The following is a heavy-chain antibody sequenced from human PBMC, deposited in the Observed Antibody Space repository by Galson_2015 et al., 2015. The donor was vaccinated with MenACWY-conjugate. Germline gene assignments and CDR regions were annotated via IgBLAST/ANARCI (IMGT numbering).Heavy chain of an antibody. Sequence: SLRLSCAASGSTSSIYDMTWVRQAPGKGLDWVSSIGASGAGRDTYYAGSVKGRFTVSRDNSKNMLYLQMSTLRVEDTAVYFCAKGWRNLDVWGKGTTVTVSS. CDR2: IGASGAGRDT. CDR3: AKGWRNLDV. CDR1: GSTSSIYD. V-gene: IGHV3-23*01. J-gene: IGHJ6*04. D-gene: IGHD1-14*01.